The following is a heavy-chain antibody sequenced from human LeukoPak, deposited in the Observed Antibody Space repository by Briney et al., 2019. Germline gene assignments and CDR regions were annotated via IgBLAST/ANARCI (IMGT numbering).Heavy chain of an antibody. CDR1: GYTFTSYY. J-gene: IGHJ3*02. V-gene: IGHV1-46*01. Sequence: ASVKVSCKASGYTFTSYYMHWVRQAPGQGLEWMGIINPSGGSTSYAQKFQGRVTMTRDMSTSTVYMELSSLRSEDTALYYCARVMDMIVVDDAFDIWGQGTMVTVSS. CDR3: ARVMDMIVVDDAFDI. CDR2: INPSGGST. D-gene: IGHD3-22*01.